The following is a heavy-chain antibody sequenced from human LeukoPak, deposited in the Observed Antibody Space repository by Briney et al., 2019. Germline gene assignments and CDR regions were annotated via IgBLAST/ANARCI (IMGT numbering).Heavy chain of an antibody. Sequence: GGSLRLSCTASGFTFGDYAMSWFRQAPGKGLEWVGFIRSKAYGGTTEYAASVKGRFTISRDDSKSIAYLQMNSLKTEDTAVYYCTRDLSLTVVVPAANFDYWGQGTLVTVSS. J-gene: IGHJ4*02. D-gene: IGHD2-2*01. V-gene: IGHV3-49*03. CDR1: GFTFGDYA. CDR3: TRDLSLTVVVPAANFDY. CDR2: IRSKAYGGTT.